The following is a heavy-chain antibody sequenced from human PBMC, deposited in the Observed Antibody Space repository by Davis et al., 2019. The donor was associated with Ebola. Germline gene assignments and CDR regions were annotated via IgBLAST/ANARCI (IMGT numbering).Heavy chain of an antibody. V-gene: IGHV3-23*01. Sequence: GESLKISCAASGFTFSSYAMSWVRQAPGKGLEWVSAISGSGGSTYYADSVKGRFTISRDNSKNTLYLQMNSLRAEDTAVYYCAKAAWSPRYCSSTSCYYFDYWGQGTLVTVSS. CDR3: AKAAWSPRYCSSTSCYYFDY. CDR1: GFTFSSYA. CDR2: ISGSGGST. J-gene: IGHJ4*02. D-gene: IGHD2-2*01.